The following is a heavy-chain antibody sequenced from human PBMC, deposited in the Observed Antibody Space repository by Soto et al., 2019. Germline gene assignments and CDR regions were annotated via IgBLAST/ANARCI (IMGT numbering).Heavy chain of an antibody. CDR3: ATLPSIAAAGTGY. Sequence: EVQLVESGGGLVQPGGSLRLSCAASGFTFSSYSMNWVRQAPGKGLEWVSYISSSSSTIYYADSVKGRFTISRDNAKNSLDLQMNSLRDEDTAVYYCATLPSIAAAGTGYWGQGTLVTVSS. D-gene: IGHD6-13*01. CDR2: ISSSSSTI. V-gene: IGHV3-48*02. CDR1: GFTFSSYS. J-gene: IGHJ4*02.